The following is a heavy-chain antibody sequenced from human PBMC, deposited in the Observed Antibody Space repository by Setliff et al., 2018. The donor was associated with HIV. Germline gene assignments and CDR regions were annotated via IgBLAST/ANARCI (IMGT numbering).Heavy chain of an antibody. CDR2: IYSSGST. Sequence: SLTCTVSGGSISSYYWSWIRQPPGRGLEWIGYIYSSGSTSYNPSLKSRVTISVDTSKNQFSLKLSSVTAADTAVYYCARGHSYYYDRSGPYYFDYWGQGTLVTVSS. CDR1: GGSISSYY. CDR3: ARGHSYYYDRSGPYYFDY. J-gene: IGHJ4*02. V-gene: IGHV4-4*08. D-gene: IGHD3-22*01.